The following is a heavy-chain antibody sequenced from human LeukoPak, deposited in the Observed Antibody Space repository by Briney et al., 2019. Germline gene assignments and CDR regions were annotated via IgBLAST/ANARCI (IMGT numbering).Heavy chain of an antibody. V-gene: IGHV4-59*01. CDR2: IYYSGST. CDR1: GGSINSYF. CDR3: ARLPYSSGWYVY. J-gene: IGHJ4*02. D-gene: IGHD6-19*01. Sequence: SETLSLTCSVSGGSINSYFWSWIRQPPGKGLEWIGYIYYSGSTNYNPSLESRVTISVDTSKNLFSLKLSSVTASDTAVYYCARLPYSSGWYVYWGQGILVTVSS.